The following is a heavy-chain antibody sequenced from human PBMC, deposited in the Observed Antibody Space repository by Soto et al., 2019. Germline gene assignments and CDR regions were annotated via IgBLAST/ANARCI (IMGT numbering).Heavy chain of an antibody. Sequence: GGSLRLSCATSGFTFSSYAMSWVRQAPGKGLEWVSAISGSGGSTYYADSVKGRFTISRDNSKNTLYLQMNSLRAEDTAVYYCAKASVSDNYYDSSGYFDYWGQGTLVTVSS. J-gene: IGHJ4*02. D-gene: IGHD3-22*01. CDR2: ISGSGGST. CDR1: GFTFSSYA. V-gene: IGHV3-23*01. CDR3: AKASVSDNYYDSSGYFDY.